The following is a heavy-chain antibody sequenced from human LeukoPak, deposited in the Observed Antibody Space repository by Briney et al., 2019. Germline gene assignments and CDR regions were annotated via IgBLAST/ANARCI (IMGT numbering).Heavy chain of an antibody. CDR2: IIPIFGTA. D-gene: IGHD5-18*01. CDR1: GGTFSSYA. V-gene: IGHV1-69*05. Sequence: SVKVSCKASGGTFSSYAISWVLQAPGQGLEWMGRIIPIFGTANYAQKLQGRVTITTDESTSTAYMELSSLRSEDTAVYYCARGWYLDTAMARGYWGQGTLVTVSS. CDR3: ARGWYLDTAMARGY. J-gene: IGHJ4*02.